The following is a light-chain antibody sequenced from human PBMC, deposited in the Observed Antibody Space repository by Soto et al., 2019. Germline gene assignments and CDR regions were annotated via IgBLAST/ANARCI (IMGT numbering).Light chain of an antibody. CDR1: SSNIGAGYE. CDR3: QSYDSSLSVLYV. V-gene: IGLV1-40*01. Sequence: QSVLTQPPSVSGAPGQRVTISCTGSSSNIGAGYEVHWFQQLPGTAPKLLIYGNTNRPSGVSDRFSGSKSDTSASLAITGLQPEDEADYYCQSYDSSLSVLYVFGTGTKLTVL. CDR2: GNT. J-gene: IGLJ1*01.